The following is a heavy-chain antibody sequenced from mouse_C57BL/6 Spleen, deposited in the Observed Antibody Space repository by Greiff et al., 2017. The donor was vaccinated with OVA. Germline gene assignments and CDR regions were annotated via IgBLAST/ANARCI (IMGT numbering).Heavy chain of an antibody. V-gene: IGHV2-4*01. CDR1: GFSLPSYG. CDR3: AKIWDRDYYAMDY. Sequence: VKLQESGPGLVQPSQSLSITCTVSGFSLPSYGVHWVRQPPGKGLEWLGVIWSGGSTDYNAAFISRLSISKDNSKSQVFFKMNSLQADDTAIYYCAKIWDRDYYAMDYWGQGTSVTVSS. J-gene: IGHJ4*01. D-gene: IGHD3-3*01. CDR2: IWSGGST.